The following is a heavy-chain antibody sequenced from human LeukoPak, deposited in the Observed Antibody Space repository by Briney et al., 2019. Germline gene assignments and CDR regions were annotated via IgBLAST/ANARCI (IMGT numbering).Heavy chain of an antibody. D-gene: IGHD2-15*01. CDR3: SATRWRYCSGGSCYDIDY. CDR2: FDPEDGET. V-gene: IGHV1-24*01. Sequence: ASVKVSCKVSGYTLTELSMHWVRQAPGKGLEWMGGFDPEDGETIYAQKFQGRVTMTEDTSTDTAYMELSSLGSEDTAVYYCSATRWRYCSGGSCYDIDYWGQGTLVTVSS. CDR1: GYTLTELS. J-gene: IGHJ4*02.